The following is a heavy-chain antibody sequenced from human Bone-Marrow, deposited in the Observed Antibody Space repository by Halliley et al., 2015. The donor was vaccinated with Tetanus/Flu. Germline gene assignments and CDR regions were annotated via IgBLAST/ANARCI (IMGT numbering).Heavy chain of an antibody. Sequence: SSSNYIYYADSVKGRFTISRDNGDSSLYLQMTSLRAEDTAIYYCVRGWYYFDSSGYVYYHGMDVWGQGTTVTVSS. J-gene: IGHJ6*02. CDR2: SSSNYI. D-gene: IGHD3-22*01. V-gene: IGHV3-21*01. CDR3: VRGWYYFDSSGYVYYHGMDV.